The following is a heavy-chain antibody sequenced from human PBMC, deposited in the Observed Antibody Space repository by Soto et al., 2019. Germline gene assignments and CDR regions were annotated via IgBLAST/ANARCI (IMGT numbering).Heavy chain of an antibody. D-gene: IGHD3-10*01. CDR1: GFTVSNNY. J-gene: IGHJ4*02. V-gene: IGHV3-53*01. Sequence: EVQLVESGGGLIQPGGSLRLSCAVSGFTVSNNYMSWVRQAPGKGLEGVSVIYSGGYTAYGDSVKGRFTISRDNSKNTLYLKKNGRGAAAPAVYYWATERGGGGYWGQGTLVTVSS. CDR3: ATERGGGGY. CDR2: IYSGGYT.